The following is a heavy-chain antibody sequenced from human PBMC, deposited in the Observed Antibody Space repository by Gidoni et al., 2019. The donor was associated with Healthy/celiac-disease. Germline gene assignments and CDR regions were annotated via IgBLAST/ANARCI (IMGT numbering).Heavy chain of an antibody. CDR3: ARRPTEVVVTAREAWYYYYGMDV. CDR1: GFTFRSYW. V-gene: IGHV3-74*01. CDR2: INSDGSST. D-gene: IGHD2-21*02. J-gene: IGHJ6*02. Sequence: EVQLVESGGGLVQPGGSLRLSCAASGFTFRSYWMHWVRQAPGKGLVWVSRINSDGSSTSYADSVKGRFTISRDNAKNTLYLQMNSLRAEDTAVYYCARRPTEVVVTAREAWYYYYGMDVWGQGTTVTVSS.